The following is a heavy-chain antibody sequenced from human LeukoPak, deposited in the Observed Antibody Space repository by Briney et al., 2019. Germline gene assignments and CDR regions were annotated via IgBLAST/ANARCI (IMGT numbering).Heavy chain of an antibody. J-gene: IGHJ5*02. V-gene: IGHV4-34*01. CDR1: GGSFSGYY. CDR3: ATSAQTYYYDSSAYYYNWFDP. CDR2: INHSGSN. Sequence: SETXXLTCAVYGGSFSGYYWSWIRQPPGKGLEWIGEINHSGSNNYNPSLKSRVTISVDTSKKQFSLKLSSVTAADTAVYYCATSAQTYYYDSSAYYYNWFDPWGQGTLVTVSS. D-gene: IGHD3-22*01.